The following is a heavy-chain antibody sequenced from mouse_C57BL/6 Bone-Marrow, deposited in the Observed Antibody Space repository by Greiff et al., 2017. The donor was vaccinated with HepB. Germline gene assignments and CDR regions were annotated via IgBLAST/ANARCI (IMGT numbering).Heavy chain of an antibody. D-gene: IGHD1-1*01. Sequence: EVQLQQSGPELVKPGASVKISCKASGYTFTDYYMNWVKQSHGKSLEWIGDINPNNGGTSYNQKFKGKATLTVDKSSSTAYMGLRSLTSEDSAVYYCARIWGSSYDYAMDYWGQGTSVTVSS. CDR1: GYTFTDYY. CDR3: ARIWGSSYDYAMDY. V-gene: IGHV1-26*01. J-gene: IGHJ4*01. CDR2: INPNNGGT.